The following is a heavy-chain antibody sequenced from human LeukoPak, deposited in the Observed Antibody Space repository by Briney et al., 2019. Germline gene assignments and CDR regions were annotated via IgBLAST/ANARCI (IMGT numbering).Heavy chain of an antibody. CDR3: AQGSGQFLED. D-gene: IGHD2-15*01. Sequence: PGGSLRLSCTASGFTFSNAWVNWVRQAPGKGLQWVARIRSNAAGGTTDLAAPVKGRIIISRDDSKNMAYLQFNSLTTEDTAVYYCAQGSGQFLEDWGQGTLVTVSS. CDR2: IRSNAAGGTT. J-gene: IGHJ4*02. V-gene: IGHV3-15*07. CDR1: GFTFSNAW.